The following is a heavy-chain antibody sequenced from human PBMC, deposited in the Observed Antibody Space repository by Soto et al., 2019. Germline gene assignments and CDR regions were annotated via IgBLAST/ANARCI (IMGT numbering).Heavy chain of an antibody. V-gene: IGHV3-64*01. J-gene: IGHJ4*02. CDR1: GFTFSSYA. Sequence: EVQLVESGGGLVQRGGSLRLSCAASGFTFSSYAMHWVRQAPGKGLEYVSAISSNGGSTYYANSVKGRFTISRDNSKNTLYLQMGSLRAEDMAVYYCARGPVEMATNFLYYFDYWGQGTLVTVSS. D-gene: IGHD5-12*01. CDR3: ARGPVEMATNFLYYFDY. CDR2: ISSNGGST.